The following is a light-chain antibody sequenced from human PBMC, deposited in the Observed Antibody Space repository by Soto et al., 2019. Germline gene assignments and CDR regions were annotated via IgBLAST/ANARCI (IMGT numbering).Light chain of an antibody. CDR1: SSDVGGNKY. CDR2: DVS. J-gene: IGLJ1*01. CDR3: SAFTATTYV. V-gene: IGLV2-14*01. Sequence: HSVRTQPAYVSGSAGQASSISCNGSSSDVGGNKYVSWYQQYPGKAPKLMICDVSNRPSGVSNRFSGSKSGNTASLTISGLQAEDEADYYCSAFTATTYVFGTGTKVTVL.